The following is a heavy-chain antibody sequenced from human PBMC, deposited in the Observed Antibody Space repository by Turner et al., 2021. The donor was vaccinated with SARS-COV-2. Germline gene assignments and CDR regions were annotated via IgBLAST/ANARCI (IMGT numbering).Heavy chain of an antibody. CDR3: ARYRVFVYDMDV. CDR1: GGSISSSTYY. CDR2: IYYSGSS. J-gene: IGHJ6*02. D-gene: IGHD6-13*01. Sequence: QLRLQESGPGLVKPSETLSLTCTVSGGSISSSTYYWGWIRQPPGKGLEWIGSIYYSGSSYYNPSLASRVTISVDTSKNQFSLKLSSVTAADTAVYYCARYRVFVYDMDVWGQGTTVTVSS. V-gene: IGHV4-39*01.